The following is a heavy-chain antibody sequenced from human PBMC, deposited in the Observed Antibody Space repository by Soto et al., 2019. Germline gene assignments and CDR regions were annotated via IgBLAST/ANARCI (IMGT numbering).Heavy chain of an antibody. CDR2: IHYSGTT. CDR1: GGSMRNYF. CDR3: AAGEASSRNLAPYYLDF. D-gene: IGHD6-13*01. V-gene: IGHV4-59*01. J-gene: IGHJ4*02. Sequence: SETLSLTCTVSGGSMRNYFWTWIRQPPGKGLEWIGYIHYSGTTSFFASYNPSLRSRVTISEDTSKNQFSLKLLSVTTADTAVYFCAAGEASSRNLAPYYLDFWGQGTLVTVSS.